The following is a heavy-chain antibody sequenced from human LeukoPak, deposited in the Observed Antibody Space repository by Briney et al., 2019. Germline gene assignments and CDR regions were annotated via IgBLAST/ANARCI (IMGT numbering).Heavy chain of an antibody. CDR3: ARQSMATSWADY. CDR1: GYTFSSYG. V-gene: IGHV1-18*01. J-gene: IGHJ4*02. D-gene: IGHD5-24*01. Sequence: SVKVSCKSSGYTFSSYGISWVRQAPGQGLEWMGWISTYNGNTNYAQELQGRVTMTTDTSTSTAYMELRSLRSDDTAVYYCARQSMATSWADYWGQGTLVTVSS. CDR2: ISTYNGNT.